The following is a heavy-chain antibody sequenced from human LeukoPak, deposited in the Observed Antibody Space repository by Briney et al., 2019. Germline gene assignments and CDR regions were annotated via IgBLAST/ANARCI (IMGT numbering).Heavy chain of an antibody. J-gene: IGHJ4*02. CDR2: IYTSGST. D-gene: IGHD4-17*01. CDR3: ARGGPPTVTRFDY. Sequence: PSETLSLTCTVSGGSISSGSYYWSWIRQPAGKGLEWIGRIYTSGSTNYNPSLKSRVTISVDTSKNQFSLKLSSVTAADTAVYYCARGGPPTVTRFDYWGQGTLVTVS. CDR1: GGSISSGSYY. V-gene: IGHV4-61*02.